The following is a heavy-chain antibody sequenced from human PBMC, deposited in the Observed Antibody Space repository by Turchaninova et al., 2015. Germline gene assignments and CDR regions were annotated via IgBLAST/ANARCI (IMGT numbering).Heavy chain of an antibody. CDR2: IYWYDGK. D-gene: IGHD1-14*01. CDR1: GFSLSTSGVG. J-gene: IGHJ6*02. CDR3: AHSSPGNSNGMDV. V-gene: IGHV2-5*01. Sequence: QITLKESGPTLVKPTQTLTLTCTFSGFSLSTSGVGVGWIRQPPGKALEWLASIYWYDGKRDSPYLNSRLPNIKDPAKNQVVHTMANMDPVDTATYYWAHSSPGNSNGMDVWGQGTTVTVSS.